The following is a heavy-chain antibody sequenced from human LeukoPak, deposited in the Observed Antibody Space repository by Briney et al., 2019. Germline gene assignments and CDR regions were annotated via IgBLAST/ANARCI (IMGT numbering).Heavy chain of an antibody. CDR3: ARGESGSQNYFDY. V-gene: IGHV4-34*01. J-gene: IGHJ4*02. CDR2: INHSGST. CDR1: GGSFSGYY. D-gene: IGHD1-26*01. Sequence: SETLSLTCAVYGGSFSGYYWSWIRQPPGKGLEWIGEINHSGSTNHNPSLKSRVTISVDTSKNQFSLKLSSVTAADTAVYYCARGESGSQNYFDYWGQGTLVTVSS.